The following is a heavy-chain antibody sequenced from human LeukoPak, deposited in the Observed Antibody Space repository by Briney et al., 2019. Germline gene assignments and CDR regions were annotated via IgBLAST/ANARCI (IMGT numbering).Heavy chain of an antibody. CDR3: PRGLGNGAFDI. D-gene: IGHD3-16*01. CDR1: GGSFSGYY. CDR2: INHSGST. J-gene: IGHJ3*02. Sequence: SETLSLTCAVYGGSFSGYYWSWIRQPPGKELEWIGEINHSGSTNYNPSLKSRVTISVDTSKNQFSLKLSSVTAADTAVYYCPRGLGNGAFDIWGQGTMVIVSS. V-gene: IGHV4-34*01.